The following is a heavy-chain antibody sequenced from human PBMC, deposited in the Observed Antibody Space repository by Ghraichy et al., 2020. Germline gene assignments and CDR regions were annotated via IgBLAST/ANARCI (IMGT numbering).Heavy chain of an antibody. CDR3: VRTYSSGLTDL. CDR2: IKEDGSQR. V-gene: IGHV3-7*03. Sequence: GGSLRLSCAASGFSLSNYWMTWVRQAPGKGPEWVANIKEDGSQRYSVDSVKGRFTISRDNAKNSLYLQMNSLRAEDTAVYYCVRTYSSGLTDLWGRGTLVTVSS. D-gene: IGHD6-19*01. CDR1: GFSLSNYW. J-gene: IGHJ2*01.